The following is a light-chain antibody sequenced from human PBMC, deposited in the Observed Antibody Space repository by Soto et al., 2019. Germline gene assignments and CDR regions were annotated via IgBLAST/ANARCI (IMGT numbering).Light chain of an antibody. CDR2: CVS. J-gene: IGKJ1*01. V-gene: IGKV3-20*01. CDR3: QQYGGSPWT. Sequence: EIVLTQSPGTLSLSPGERATLSCRASQSVSSYLAWYQQKPGQAPSLLIYCVSTRATAISDRFSGSGSGTDFSLTISRLDPEDFAVYFCQQYGGSPWTFGQGTKVEI. CDR1: QSVSSY.